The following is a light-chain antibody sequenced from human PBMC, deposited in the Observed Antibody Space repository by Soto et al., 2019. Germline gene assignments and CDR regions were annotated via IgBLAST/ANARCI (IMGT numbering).Light chain of an antibody. CDR3: AAWDVSLVV. Sequence: QSVLTQPPSASGTPGQRVTIFCSGSSSNIGTNTVIWYQQLPGAAPKLLIYSDNQQPSAVPDRFSGSKSGTSASLAISGLQSEDEDDYYCAAWDVSLVVFGGGTKLTVL. CDR1: SSNIGTNT. CDR2: SDN. J-gene: IGLJ2*01. V-gene: IGLV1-44*01.